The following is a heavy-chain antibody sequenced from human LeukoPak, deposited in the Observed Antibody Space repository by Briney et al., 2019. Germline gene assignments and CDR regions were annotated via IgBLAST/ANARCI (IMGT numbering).Heavy chain of an antibody. CDR1: RFTFSTYA. D-gene: IGHD6-19*01. CDR3: VRGVSTTGWYNDAFDI. J-gene: IGHJ3*02. CDR2: ISTDGSIT. Sequence: GGSLRLSCVASRFTFSTYAIHWVRQAPGKGLEYVSSISTDGSITSYAKSVKGRFSISRDNSKNTLYLQMGSLRAEDMAVYYCVRGVSTTGWYNDAFDIWGQGTMVTVSS. V-gene: IGHV3-64*01.